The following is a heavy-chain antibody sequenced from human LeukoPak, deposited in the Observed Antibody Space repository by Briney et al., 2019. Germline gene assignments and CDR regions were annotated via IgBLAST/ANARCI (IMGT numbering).Heavy chain of an antibody. CDR1: GGSITNYY. J-gene: IGHJ4*02. Sequence: SETLSLTCTVSGGSITNYYWSWIRQPAGKGLEWIGRIYTSGTSNYNPSLKSRVTMSVDTSKNQFSLKLSSVTAADTAVYYCARQYSSSFSDYWGQGTLVTVSS. CDR2: IYTSGTS. CDR3: ARQYSSSFSDY. V-gene: IGHV4-4*07. D-gene: IGHD6-13*01.